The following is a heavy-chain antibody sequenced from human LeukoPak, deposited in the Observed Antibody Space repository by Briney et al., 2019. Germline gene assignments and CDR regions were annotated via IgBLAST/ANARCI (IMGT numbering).Heavy chain of an antibody. CDR3: ARDLRDIVVAGVDTAMGIFDY. J-gene: IGHJ4*02. V-gene: IGHV1-3*01. CDR1: GYTFTSHA. CDR2: INAGNGNT. D-gene: IGHD5-18*01. Sequence: ASVKVSCKASGYTFTSHAMHWVRQAPGQRLEWMGWINAGNGNTKYSQKFQGRVTITRDTSASTAYMELSSLRSEDTAVYYCARDLRDIVVAGVDTAMGIFDYWGQGTLVTVSS.